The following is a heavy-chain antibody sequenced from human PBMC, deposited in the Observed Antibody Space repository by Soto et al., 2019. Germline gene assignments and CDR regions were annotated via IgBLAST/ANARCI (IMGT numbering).Heavy chain of an antibody. J-gene: IGHJ6*03. CDR2: INHSGST. Sequence: SETLSLTCAVYGGPFSGYYWSWIRQPPGKGLEWIGEINHSGSTNYNPSLKSRVTISVDTSKNQFSLKLSSVTAADTAVYYCARGVIVVVVAARKSGYYYMDVWGKGTTVTVSS. CDR3: ARGVIVVVVAARKSGYYYMDV. D-gene: IGHD2-15*01. CDR1: GGPFSGYY. V-gene: IGHV4-34*01.